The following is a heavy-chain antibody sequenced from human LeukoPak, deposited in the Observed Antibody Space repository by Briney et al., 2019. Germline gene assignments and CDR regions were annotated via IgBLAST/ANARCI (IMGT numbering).Heavy chain of an antibody. Sequence: PSETLSLTCTVSGGSISSYYWSWIRQPAGKGLEWIGRIYTSGSTNYNPSLKSRVTMSVNTSKNQFSLKLSSVTAADTAVYYCASGEGSDPYYYYGMVVWGQGTTVTVSS. V-gene: IGHV4-4*07. CDR1: GGSISSYY. CDR3: ASGEGSDPYYYYGMVV. D-gene: IGHD3-10*01. J-gene: IGHJ6*02. CDR2: IYTSGST.